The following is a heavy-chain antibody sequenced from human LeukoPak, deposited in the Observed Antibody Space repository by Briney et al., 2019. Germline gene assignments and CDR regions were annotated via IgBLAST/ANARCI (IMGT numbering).Heavy chain of an antibody. J-gene: IGHJ4*02. V-gene: IGHV3-74*01. CDR3: VSSMYSSSTF. CDR2: IDSDGSET. D-gene: IGHD6-6*01. Sequence: PWGSLRLSCAASGFTFSTYWMHWVRQAPGKGLAWVSRIDSDGSETSYAGSVKGRFTISRDNAKNTVYLQMNSLRVEDTAVYYCVSSMYSSSTFWGQGTLVTVSS. CDR1: GFTFSTYW.